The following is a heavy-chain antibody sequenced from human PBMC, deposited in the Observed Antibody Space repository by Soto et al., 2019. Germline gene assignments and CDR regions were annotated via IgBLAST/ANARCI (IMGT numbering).Heavy chain of an antibody. D-gene: IGHD2-2*02. V-gene: IGHV4-39*01. CDR1: GGSISRSTYY. Sequence: SETLSLTCTVSGGSISRSTYYWGWIRQPPGKGLEWIGSIYYSGSTYYRPSLKSRVTIFVDTSRNQFSLKLSSVTAADTAVYYCARQVPAAIRLGWFDPWGQGXLVTVSS. CDR2: IYYSGST. J-gene: IGHJ5*02. CDR3: ARQVPAAIRLGWFDP.